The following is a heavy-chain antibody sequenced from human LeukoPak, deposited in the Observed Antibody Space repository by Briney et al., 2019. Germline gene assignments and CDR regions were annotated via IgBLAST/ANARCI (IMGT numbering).Heavy chain of an antibody. V-gene: IGHV4-59*08. Sequence: SETLSLTCTVSGNSISGYYWSWIRQPPGKGLEWIGYIYYSGSTNYNPSLKSRVTISVDTSKNQFSLKLSSVTAADTAVYYCARGTYYYDSRPFDYWGQGTLVTVSS. CDR1: GNSISGYY. J-gene: IGHJ4*02. CDR3: ARGTYYYDSRPFDY. D-gene: IGHD3-22*01. CDR2: IYYSGST.